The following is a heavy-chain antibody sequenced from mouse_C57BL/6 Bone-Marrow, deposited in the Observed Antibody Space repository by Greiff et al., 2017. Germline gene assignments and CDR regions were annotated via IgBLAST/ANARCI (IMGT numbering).Heavy chain of an antibody. Sequence: VQLQQSGAELVRPGASVKLSCTASGFNIKDDYMHWVKQRPEQGLEWIGWIDPENGDTEYASKFQGKATITADTSSNTAYLQLSSLTSEDTAVYYCTLYDCGYWYFDVWGTGTTVTVSS. CDR3: TLYDCGYWYFDV. CDR1: GFNIKDDY. CDR2: IDPENGDT. V-gene: IGHV14-4*01. J-gene: IGHJ1*03. D-gene: IGHD2-3*01.